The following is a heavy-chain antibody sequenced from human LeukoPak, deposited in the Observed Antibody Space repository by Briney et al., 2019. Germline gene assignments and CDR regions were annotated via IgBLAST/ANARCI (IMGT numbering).Heavy chain of an antibody. J-gene: IGHJ4*02. CDR3: AREGRMVREVMMGQFNY. V-gene: IGHV1-2*04. CDR2: INPNSGGT. Sequence: GASVKVSCKASGGTFSSYAISWVRQAPGQGLEWMGWINPNSGGTNYAQKFQGWVTMTRDTSISTAYMELSRLRSDDTAVYYCAREGRMVREVMMGQFNYWGQGTLVTVSS. D-gene: IGHD3-10*01. CDR1: GGTFSSYA.